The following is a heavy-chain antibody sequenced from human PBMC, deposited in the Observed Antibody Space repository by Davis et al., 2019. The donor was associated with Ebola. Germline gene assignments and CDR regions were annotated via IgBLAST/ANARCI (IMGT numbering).Heavy chain of an antibody. Sequence: SQTLSLTCAVYGGSFSGYYWSWIRQTPGKGLEWIGEINHSGSTNYNPSLKSRVTISVDTSKNQFSLKLSSVTAADTAVYYCARGSSSWLYYGMDVWGQGTTVTVSS. J-gene: IGHJ6*02. CDR1: GGSFSGYY. CDR3: ARGSSSWLYYGMDV. CDR2: INHSGST. D-gene: IGHD6-13*01. V-gene: IGHV4-34*01.